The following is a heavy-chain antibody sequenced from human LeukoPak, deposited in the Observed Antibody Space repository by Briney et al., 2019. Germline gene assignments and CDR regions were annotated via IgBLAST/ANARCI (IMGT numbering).Heavy chain of an antibody. CDR1: GFTVSSNY. Sequence: PGGSLRLSCAASGFTVSSNYMSWVRQAPGKGLEWVSAISGSGGSTYYADSVKGRFTISRDNSKNTLYLQMNSLRADDTAVYYCASAVGYCGGDCYSDYWGQGTLVTVSS. D-gene: IGHD2-21*02. J-gene: IGHJ4*02. V-gene: IGHV3-23*01. CDR2: ISGSGGST. CDR3: ASAVGYCGGDCYSDY.